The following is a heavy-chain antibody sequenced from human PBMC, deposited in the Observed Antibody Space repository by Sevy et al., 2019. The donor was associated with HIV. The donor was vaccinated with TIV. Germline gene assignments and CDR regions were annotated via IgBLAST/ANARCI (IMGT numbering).Heavy chain of an antibody. Sequence: GGSLRLSCAASGFAFSDYYMGWIRQAPGKGLEWVSHIGSRGSDIYYADSVKGRFTISRDNAKNSLYLQMNSLRAEDTAVYYCALVSGSYAFAIWGQGTMVTVSS. CDR1: GFAFSDYY. V-gene: IGHV3-11*01. D-gene: IGHD6-25*01. CDR3: ALVSGSYAFAI. J-gene: IGHJ3*02. CDR2: IGSRGSDI.